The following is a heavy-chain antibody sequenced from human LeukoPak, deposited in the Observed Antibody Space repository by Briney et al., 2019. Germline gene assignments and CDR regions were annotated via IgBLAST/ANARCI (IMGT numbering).Heavy chain of an antibody. J-gene: IGHJ6*03. Sequence: PGGSLRLSCAASGFTYSSYAMSWVRHAPGKGLESVSAISGSGGSTYYADSVKGRFTISRDNSKNTLYLQMNSLRAEDTAVYYCAKSGYSSSWYRNYYYYMDVWGKGTTVTVSS. CDR3: AKSGYSSSWYRNYYYYMDV. CDR2: ISGSGGST. V-gene: IGHV3-23*01. CDR1: GFTYSSYA. D-gene: IGHD6-13*01.